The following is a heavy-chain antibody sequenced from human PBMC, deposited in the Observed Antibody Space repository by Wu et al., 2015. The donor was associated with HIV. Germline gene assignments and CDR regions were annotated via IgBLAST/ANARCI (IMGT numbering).Heavy chain of an antibody. CDR2: IVPLFGSP. J-gene: IGHJ5*02. CDR1: GGNFLSYS. Sequence: QVHLEQSGTEVKRPGSSVRVSCQASGGNFLSYSFTWVRQAPGQGLEWMGGIVPLFGSPTYAQEFQGRVTITTDESTRTVYMELSSLRSEDTAVYYCARDRDRDLPDSSSLNWFDPWGRGNPGHRLL. D-gene: IGHD6-13*01. V-gene: IGHV1-69*05. CDR3: ARDRDRDLPDSSSLNWFDP.